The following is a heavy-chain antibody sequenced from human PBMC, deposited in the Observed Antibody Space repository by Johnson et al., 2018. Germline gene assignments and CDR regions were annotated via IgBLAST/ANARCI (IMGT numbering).Heavy chain of an antibody. CDR3: AGGTTVTTQYAVDV. J-gene: IGHJ6*04. D-gene: IGHD4-17*01. CDR2: MNPNSGNT. V-gene: IGHV1-8*01. CDR1: GYTFTSYD. Sequence: QVQLVESGAEVKKPGSSVKVSCKASGYTFTSYDINWVRQATGQGLEWMGWMNPNSGNTGYAQKFQGRVTMTRNTSISTAYMGLGSLRSEDTAVYYCAGGTTVTTQYAVDVGGKGTTVTVSS.